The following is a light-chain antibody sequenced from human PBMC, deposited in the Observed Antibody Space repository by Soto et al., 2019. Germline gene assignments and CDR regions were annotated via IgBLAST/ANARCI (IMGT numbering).Light chain of an antibody. Sequence: EVVMTQSPATLSVSPGERVSLSCRASQSVNINLAWYQQKPGQAPRLLIYGASTRATGTPARFSGSGSGTDFTLTISSLQSGDFAVYYCQQYINWPPGTFGQGTKVEIK. CDR3: QQYINWPPGT. CDR2: GAS. V-gene: IGKV3D-15*01. CDR1: QSVNIN. J-gene: IGKJ1*01.